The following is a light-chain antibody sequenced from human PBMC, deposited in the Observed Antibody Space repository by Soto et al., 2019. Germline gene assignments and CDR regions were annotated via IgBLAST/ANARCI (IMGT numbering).Light chain of an antibody. CDR1: QSVSSY. V-gene: IGKV3-11*01. CDR3: QQRSKWPPSFT. CDR2: DAS. Sequence: EIVLTQSPATLSLSPGERATLSCRASQSVSSYLAWYQQKPGQAPRLLIYDASNMATVIPARFTGSGSAPEFALTISSLETEDFAVYYCQQRSKWPPSFTFGPEANLAIK. J-gene: IGKJ3*01.